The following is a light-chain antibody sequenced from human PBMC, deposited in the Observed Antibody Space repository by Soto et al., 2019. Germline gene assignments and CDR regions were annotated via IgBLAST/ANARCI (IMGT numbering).Light chain of an antibody. Sequence: SYELTQPPSVSVAPGQTARITCGGNNIGSKSVHWYQQKPGQAPVLVVYDDSDRPSGIPERFSGSNSGNTATLTITGLQAEDEADYYCQSYDSEVNGLYVFGTGTKLTVL. V-gene: IGLV3-21*02. J-gene: IGLJ1*01. CDR2: DDS. CDR3: QSYDSEVNGLYV. CDR1: NIGSKS.